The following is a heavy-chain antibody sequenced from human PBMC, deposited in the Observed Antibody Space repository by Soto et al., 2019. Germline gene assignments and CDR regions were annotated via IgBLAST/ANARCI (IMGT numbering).Heavy chain of an antibody. CDR2: IYRDGAT. CDR3: ARLAGSSFFTY. CDR1: GVSLNSSPDW. V-gene: IGHV4-39*01. Sequence: SETLSPTCTFSGVSLNSSPDWWGWVRQPPGKGPEWIASIYRDGATYYNPSLNSRVTVFVDSSKNQFSLKLTSVTAADTAIYYCARLAGSSFFTYWGQGTRVTVSS. D-gene: IGHD6-6*01. J-gene: IGHJ4*02.